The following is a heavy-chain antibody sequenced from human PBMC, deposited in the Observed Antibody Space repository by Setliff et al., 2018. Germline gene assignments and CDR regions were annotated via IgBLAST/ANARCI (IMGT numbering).Heavy chain of an antibody. Sequence: PSETLSLTCAVYGGSFSGYYWSWIRQPPGKGLEWIGEINHRGSTNYNPSRKSRVTISVDTSKNQFSLKLSSVTAADTAVYYCAGSLGGFDYWGQGTLVTVSS. CDR1: GGSFSGYY. D-gene: IGHD3-16*01. CDR2: INHRGST. CDR3: AGSLGGFDY. J-gene: IGHJ4*02. V-gene: IGHV4-34*01.